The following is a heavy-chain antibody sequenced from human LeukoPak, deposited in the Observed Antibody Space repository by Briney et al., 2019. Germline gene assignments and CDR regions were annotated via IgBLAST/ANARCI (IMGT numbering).Heavy chain of an antibody. CDR2: FYYSGST. V-gene: IGHV4-61*01. CDR1: GGSISRSSYY. J-gene: IGHJ3*02. D-gene: IGHD3-16*01. Sequence: PSETLSLTCTVSGGSISRSSYYWSWLRQPPGKGLEWIGYFYYSGSTNYNPSLKSRVTISVDTSKSQFSLKLSSVTAADTAVYFCARGGGGHDAFDIWGQGTMVTVSS. CDR3: ARGGGGHDAFDI.